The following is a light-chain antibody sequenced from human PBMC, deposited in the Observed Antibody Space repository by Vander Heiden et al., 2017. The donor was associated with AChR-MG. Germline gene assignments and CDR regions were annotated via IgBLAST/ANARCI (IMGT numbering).Light chain of an antibody. CDR3: SSYADSYNLL. Sequence: QSALTQPRSVSGSPGQSVTISFTGTSSDVGGYNYVSWYQKHPGNPPILMFYDVSKRPAGVPGRFSGSKSGTTASLTVSGLQADDDADYYCSSYADSYNLLFGGGTKLTVL. V-gene: IGLV2-11*01. CDR2: DVS. J-gene: IGLJ2*01. CDR1: SSDVGGYNY.